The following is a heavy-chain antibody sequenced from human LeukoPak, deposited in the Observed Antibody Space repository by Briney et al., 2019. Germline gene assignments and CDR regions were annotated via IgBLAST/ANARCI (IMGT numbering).Heavy chain of an antibody. CDR1: GFTFSSYS. D-gene: IGHD2-21*01. J-gene: IGHJ4*02. CDR2: ISSSSSYI. CDR3: ARARCGGDCYDYFDY. V-gene: IGHV3-21*01. Sequence: GGXXRLSCAASGFTFSSYSMNWVRQAPGKGLEWVSSISSSSSYIYYADSVKGGFTISRENSKNSLYLQMNSLRAEDTAVYYCARARCGGDCYDYFDYWGQGTLVTVSS.